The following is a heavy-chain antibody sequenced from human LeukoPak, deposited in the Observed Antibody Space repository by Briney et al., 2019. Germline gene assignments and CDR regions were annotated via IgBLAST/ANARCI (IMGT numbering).Heavy chain of an antibody. CDR2: INSDGSKT. Sequence: GGSLRLSCAASGFTFSSYWMHWVRQAPGKGLVWVSRINSDGSKTSYADSVKGRFTISRDNAKNTLYLQMNSLRAEDTAVYYCARDLNFDYYYYGMDVWGQGTTVTVSS. D-gene: IGHD1-20*01. V-gene: IGHV3-74*01. CDR3: ARDLNFDYYYYGMDV. CDR1: GFTFSSYW. J-gene: IGHJ6*02.